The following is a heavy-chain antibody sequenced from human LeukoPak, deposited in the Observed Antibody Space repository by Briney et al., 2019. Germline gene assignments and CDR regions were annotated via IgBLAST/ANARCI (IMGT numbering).Heavy chain of an antibody. D-gene: IGHD3-10*01. CDR1: GYTFTSYY. Sequence: ASVKVSCKASGYTFTSYYMHWVRQTPGQGLEWMGIINPSGGSTSYAQKFQGRVTMTRDTSTSTVYMELSSLRSEDTAVYYCAREVSMVRGVIIVNWFDPWGQGTLVTVSS. V-gene: IGHV1-46*03. J-gene: IGHJ5*02. CDR2: INPSGGST. CDR3: AREVSMVRGVIIVNWFDP.